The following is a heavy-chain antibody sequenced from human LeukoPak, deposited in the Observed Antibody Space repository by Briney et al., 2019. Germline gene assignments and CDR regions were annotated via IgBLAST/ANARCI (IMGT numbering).Heavy chain of an antibody. CDR3: VRDGISAGSNFDY. Sequence: ASVKVSCKASGYTFSGYYMHWVRQAPGQGLEWMGWINPHSGDTNYAQKFQGRVTMTRDTSVGTAYMEVSRLRSDDTAVYYCVRDGISAGSNFDYWGQGTLVTVST. D-gene: IGHD1-1*01. V-gene: IGHV1-2*02. CDR2: INPHSGDT. J-gene: IGHJ4*02. CDR1: GYTFSGYY.